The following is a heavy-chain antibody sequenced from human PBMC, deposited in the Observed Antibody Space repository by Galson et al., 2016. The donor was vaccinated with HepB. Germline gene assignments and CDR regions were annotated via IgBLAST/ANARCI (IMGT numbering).Heavy chain of an antibody. J-gene: IGHJ4*02. CDR1: GFTFRSYA. CDR3: ARDRRAVALAGLFDY. Sequence: SLRLSCAASGFTFRSYAMNWVRQSPGKGLEWVAFISSTSDYIYYADSVKGRFTISRDNAKNSLSLQMNSLRDEDTAVYDCARDRRAVALAGLFDYWGQGTLVTVSS. D-gene: IGHD6-19*01. CDR2: ISSTSDYI. V-gene: IGHV3-48*02.